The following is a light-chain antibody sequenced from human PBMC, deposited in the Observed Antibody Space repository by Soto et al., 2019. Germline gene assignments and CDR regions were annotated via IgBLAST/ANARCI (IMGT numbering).Light chain of an antibody. Sequence: QSALTQPASVSGSPGQSIAISCTGTSSDVGGYDYVSWYQQLPGKAPKLMIYDVNNRPSGASNRFSGSKSGNTASLTISGLQAEDDADYYCSSYTRSSTHVFGTGTKLTVL. J-gene: IGLJ1*01. CDR1: SSDVGGYDY. CDR2: DVN. CDR3: SSYTRSSTHV. V-gene: IGLV2-14*03.